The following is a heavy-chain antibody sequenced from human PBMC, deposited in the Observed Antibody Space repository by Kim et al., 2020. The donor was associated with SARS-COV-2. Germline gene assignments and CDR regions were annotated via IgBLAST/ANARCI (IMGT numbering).Heavy chain of an antibody. J-gene: IGHJ4*02. D-gene: IGHD6-6*01. Sequence: STSLKTRLTISKDTSKNQVVLTMTNMDPVDTATYYCARQPSDSIAARLDYWGQGTLVTVSS. CDR3: ARQPSDSIAARLDY. V-gene: IGHV2-70*01.